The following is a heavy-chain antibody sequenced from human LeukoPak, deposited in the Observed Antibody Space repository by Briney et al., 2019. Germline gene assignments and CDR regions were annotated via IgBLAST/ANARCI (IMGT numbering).Heavy chain of an antibody. CDR3: ARDTPSSSWSRSYFDY. Sequence: ASVKVSCKASGYTFTSYGISWVRQAPGQGLEWMGWISAYNGNTNYAQKLQGRDTMTTDTSTSTAYMELRSLRSDDTAVYYCARDTPSSSWSRSYFDYGAQETLVTVPS. D-gene: IGHD6-13*01. CDR1: GYTFTSYG. J-gene: IGHJ4*02. V-gene: IGHV1-18*01. CDR2: ISAYNGNT.